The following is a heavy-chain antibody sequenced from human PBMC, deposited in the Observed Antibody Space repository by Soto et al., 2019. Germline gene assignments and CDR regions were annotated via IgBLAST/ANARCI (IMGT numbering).Heavy chain of an antibody. D-gene: IGHD2-2*01. J-gene: IGHJ6*02. CDR1: GFTFTSYG. CDR2: IWYDGTNK. CDR3: ARGSAFNGIVPDAKYGMDV. V-gene: IGHV3-33*01. Sequence: QVQLVESGGGVVQPGRSLRLTCVASGFTFTSYGMHWVRQAPGRGLEWVAVIWYDGTNKYYADSVKGRFTISRDNSKNTLYLEMNSLRVEDTAVYYCARGSAFNGIVPDAKYGMDVWGQGTTVTVSS.